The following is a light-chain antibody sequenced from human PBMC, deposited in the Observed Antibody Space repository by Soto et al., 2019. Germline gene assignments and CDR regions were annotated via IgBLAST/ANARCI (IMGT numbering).Light chain of an antibody. CDR1: SSDVGTYNL. J-gene: IGLJ1*01. Sequence: SVLTQPASVSGSPGQSITISCTGTSSDVGTYNLVSWYQQHPVKAPRLIIYEGNKRPSGVSNRFSASKSGNTASLTISGLRAEDEADYYCCSYTTTGTFVFGTGTKVTVL. CDR3: CSYTTTGTFV. CDR2: EGN. V-gene: IGLV2-23*01.